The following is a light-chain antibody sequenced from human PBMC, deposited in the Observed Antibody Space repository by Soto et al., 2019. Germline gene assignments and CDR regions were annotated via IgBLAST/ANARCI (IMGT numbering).Light chain of an antibody. J-gene: IGKJ4*01. CDR1: QGISNY. CDR2: AAS. V-gene: IGKV1-27*01. CDR3: QKHDSAPRS. Sequence: DIQMTKSPSSLSASVGDRVTITCRASQGISNYLAWFQQKPGKVPKLLIYAASTLQSGVPSRVSGSGSGTDFPFTISSLQPEDVAPYYCQKHDSAPRSFGGGTKLEIK.